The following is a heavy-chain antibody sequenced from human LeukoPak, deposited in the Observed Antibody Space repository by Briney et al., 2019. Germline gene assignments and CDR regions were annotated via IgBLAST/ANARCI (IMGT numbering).Heavy chain of an antibody. D-gene: IGHD3-22*01. V-gene: IGHV3-23*01. Sequence: PGGSLRLSCVASGFTFSTYGMSWVRQAPGKGLEWVSAISGSGGSTYYADSVKGRFTISRDNSKNTLYLQMNSLRAEDTAVYYCAKGRYYYDSSGYSSYFDYWGQGTLVTVSS. CDR1: GFTFSTYG. CDR3: AKGRYYYDSSGYSSYFDY. CDR2: ISGSGGST. J-gene: IGHJ4*02.